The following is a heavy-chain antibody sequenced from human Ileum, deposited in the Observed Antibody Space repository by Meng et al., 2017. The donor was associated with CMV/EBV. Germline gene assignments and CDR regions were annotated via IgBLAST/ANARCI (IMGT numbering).Heavy chain of an antibody. CDR3: ARGGYCSSTSCPSPFDP. Sequence: GGSLRLSCAASGFAFNNEWMHWVRQAPGKGLEWVSRIKGDGSGATYPDSVKGRFTISRDNAKNTLYLQMNSLRVEDTAVYYCARGGYCSSTSCPSPFDPWGQGTLVTVSS. CDR2: IKGDGSGA. D-gene: IGHD2-2*01. V-gene: IGHV3-74*03. J-gene: IGHJ5*02. CDR1: GFAFNNEW.